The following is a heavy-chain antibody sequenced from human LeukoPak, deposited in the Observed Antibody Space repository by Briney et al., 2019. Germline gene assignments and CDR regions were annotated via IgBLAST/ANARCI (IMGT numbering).Heavy chain of an antibody. D-gene: IGHD3-10*01. CDR2: IKKDGSEK. CDR3: ARLRRYYGSGSYQIIAYRYYYMDV. V-gene: IGHV3-7*01. CDR1: GFTFSRFC. Sequence: SGGSLRLSCAASGFTFSRFCMTWVRQAPGKGLEWVAKIKKDGSEKIYVDSVKGRFTISRDNAKNSLFLQMNTLRAEDTAVYYCARLRRYYGSGSYQIIAYRYYYMDVWGKGTTVTISS. J-gene: IGHJ6*03.